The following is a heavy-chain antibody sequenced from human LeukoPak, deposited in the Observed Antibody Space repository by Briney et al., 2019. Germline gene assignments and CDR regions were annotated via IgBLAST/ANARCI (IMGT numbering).Heavy chain of an antibody. D-gene: IGHD3-3*01. CDR3: ANLPYDFWSGYWFYMDV. V-gene: IGHV3-23*01. Sequence: GGSLRLSCAASGFTFSSYAMSWVRQAPGKGLEWVSAISGSGGSTYYADSVKGRFTISRDNSKNTLYLQMNSLRAEDTAVYYCANLPYDFWSGYWFYMDVWGKGTTVTVSS. CDR2: ISGSGGST. J-gene: IGHJ6*03. CDR1: GFTFSSYA.